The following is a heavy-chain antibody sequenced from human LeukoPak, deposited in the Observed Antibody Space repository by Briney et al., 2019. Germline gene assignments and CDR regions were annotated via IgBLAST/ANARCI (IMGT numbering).Heavy chain of an antibody. J-gene: IGHJ6*02. Sequence: GASVKVSCKASEGTFSSYAISWVRQAPGQGLEWMGGIIPIFGTANYAQKFQGRVTITADESTSTAYMELSSLRSEDTAVYYCARALYDSSGHTTNYYYYGMDVWGQGTTVTVSS. D-gene: IGHD3-22*01. CDR3: ARALYDSSGHTTNYYYYGMDV. CDR2: IIPIFGTA. V-gene: IGHV1-69*13. CDR1: EGTFSSYA.